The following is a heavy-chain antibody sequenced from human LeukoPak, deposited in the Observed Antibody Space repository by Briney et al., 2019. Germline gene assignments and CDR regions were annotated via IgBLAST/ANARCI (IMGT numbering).Heavy chain of an antibody. Sequence: GRSLRLSCAASGFTFSSYGMHWIRQAPGKGLEWVAVISYDGSNKYYADSVKGRFTISRDNSKNTLYLQMNSLGAEDTAVYYCAKGKYSSGSDWFDPWGQGTLVTVSS. J-gene: IGHJ5*02. CDR3: AKGKYSSGSDWFDP. CDR2: ISYDGSNK. V-gene: IGHV3-30*18. D-gene: IGHD6-19*01. CDR1: GFTFSSYG.